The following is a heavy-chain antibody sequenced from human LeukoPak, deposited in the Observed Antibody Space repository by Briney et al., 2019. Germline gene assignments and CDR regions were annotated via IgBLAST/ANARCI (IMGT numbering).Heavy chain of an antibody. J-gene: IGHJ4*02. CDR1: GGSISSSSYY. CDR2: IYYSGST. CDR3: ARDRYDILTGEDY. V-gene: IGHV4-39*07. Sequence: SETLSLTCTVSGGSISSSSYYWGWIRQPPGKGLEWIGSIYYSGSTYYNPSLKSRVTISVDTSKNQFSLKLSSVTAADTAVYYCARDRYDILTGEDYWGQGTLVTVSS. D-gene: IGHD3-9*01.